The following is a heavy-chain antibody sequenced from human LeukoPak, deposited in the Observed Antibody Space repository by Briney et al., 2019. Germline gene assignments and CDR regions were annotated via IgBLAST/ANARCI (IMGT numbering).Heavy chain of an antibody. J-gene: IGHJ3*02. D-gene: IGHD1-26*01. CDR3: ASLLYSGSYYGAFDI. V-gene: IGHV4-61*01. Sequence: SETLSLTCTVSGGSVSSGSYYWSWIRQPPGKGLEWIGYIYYSGSTNYNPSLKSRVTISVDTSKNQFSLKLSSVTAADTAVYYCASLLYSGSYYGAFDIWGQGTMVTVSS. CDR1: GGSVSSGSYY. CDR2: IYYSGST.